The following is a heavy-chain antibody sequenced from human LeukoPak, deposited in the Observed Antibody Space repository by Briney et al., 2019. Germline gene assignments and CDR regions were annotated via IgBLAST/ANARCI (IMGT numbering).Heavy chain of an antibody. V-gene: IGHV3-33*01. Sequence: GGSLRLSCAASGFTFGSYGMHCVRQAPGQGLEWVAVIWNDGSNKYYVDSVKGRFTISRDNSKNTLYLQMNSLRTEDTAVYYCARDYCSSTSCLFDYWGQRTLVTVSS. J-gene: IGHJ4*02. CDR2: IWNDGSNK. CDR3: ARDYCSSTSCLFDY. D-gene: IGHD2-2*01. CDR1: GFTFGSYG.